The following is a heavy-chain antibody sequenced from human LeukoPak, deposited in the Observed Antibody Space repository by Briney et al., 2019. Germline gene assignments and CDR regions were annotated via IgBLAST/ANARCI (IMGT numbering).Heavy chain of an antibody. V-gene: IGHV1-18*01. CDR1: GYTFTSYG. J-gene: IGHJ4*02. CDR3: ARVSAYYYDSSGYYLDY. Sequence: ASVKVSCKASGYTFTSYGISWVRQAPGQGHEWMGWISAYNGNTNYAQKLQGRVTMTTGTSTSTAYMELRSLRSDDTAVYYCARVSAYYYDSSGYYLDYWGQGTLVTVSS. CDR2: ISAYNGNT. D-gene: IGHD3-22*01.